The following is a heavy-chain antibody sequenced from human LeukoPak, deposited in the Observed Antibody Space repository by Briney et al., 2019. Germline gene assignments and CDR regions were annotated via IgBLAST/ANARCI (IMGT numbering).Heavy chain of an antibody. V-gene: IGHV4-61*08. CDR3: ARHPYCGGDCYSYYFDY. J-gene: IGHJ4*02. Sequence: SQTLSLTCTVSGGSISSGGYYWSWIRQPPGKGLEWIGYIYYSGSTNYNPSLKSRVTISVDTSKNQFSLKLSSVTAADTAVYYCARHPYCGGDCYSYYFDYWGQGTLVTVSS. CDR2: IYYSGST. CDR1: GGSISSGGYY. D-gene: IGHD2-21*02.